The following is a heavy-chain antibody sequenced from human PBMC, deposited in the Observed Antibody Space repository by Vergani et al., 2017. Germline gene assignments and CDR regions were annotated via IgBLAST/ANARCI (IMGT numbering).Heavy chain of an antibody. CDR3: ARQRIAAAGTSFDY. CDR2: IYYSGST. J-gene: IGHJ4*02. V-gene: IGHV4-59*08. D-gene: IGHD6-13*01. CDR1: GGSISSYY. Sequence: QVQLQESGPGLVKPSETLSLTCTVSGGSISSYYWSWIRQPPGKGLEWIGYIYYSGSTNYNPSLKSRVTISVDTSKNLFSLKLSSVTAADTAVYYCARQRIAAAGTSFDYWGQGTLVTVSS.